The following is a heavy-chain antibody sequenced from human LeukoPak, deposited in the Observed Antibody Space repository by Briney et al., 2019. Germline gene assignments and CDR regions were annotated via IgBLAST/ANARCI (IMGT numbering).Heavy chain of an antibody. CDR3: AKDIGYGDYPMGYFQH. CDR1: GFTFDDYA. CDR2: ISWNSGSI. J-gene: IGHJ1*01. Sequence: GGSLRLSCAASGFTFDDYAMHWVRQAPGKGLEWVSGISWNSGSIGYADSVKGRFTISRDNAKNSLYLQMNSLRAEDTALYYCAKDIGYGDYPMGYFQHWGQGTLVTVSS. D-gene: IGHD4-17*01. V-gene: IGHV3-9*01.